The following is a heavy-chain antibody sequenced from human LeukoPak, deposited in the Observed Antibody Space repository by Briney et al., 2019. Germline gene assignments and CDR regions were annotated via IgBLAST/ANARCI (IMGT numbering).Heavy chain of an antibody. CDR3: ARDAGWRLDP. CDR2: IRNKANSYII. J-gene: IGHJ5*02. D-gene: IGHD3-3*01. V-gene: IGHV3-72*01. Sequence: PGGSLRLSCAASGFTFSDHNMDWVRQSRGKGLEWLGRIRNKANSYIIEDAASVRGRFTISRDDSKNSLFLQMNSLRAEDTAVYYCARDAGWRLDPWGQGTLVSVSS. CDR1: GFTFSDHN.